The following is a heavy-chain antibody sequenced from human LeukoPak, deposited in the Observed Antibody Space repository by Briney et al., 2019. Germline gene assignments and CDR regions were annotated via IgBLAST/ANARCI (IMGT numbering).Heavy chain of an antibody. CDR1: GGSFSGYY. V-gene: IGHV4-34*01. CDR3: ARREGYNFDY. Sequence: SETLSLTCAVYGGSFSGYYWSWIRQPPGKGLEWIGEINHSGSTNYNPSLKSRVTISVDTSKNQFSLKLSSVTAADTAVYYCARREGYNFDYWGQGTLVTVSS. CDR2: INHSGST. D-gene: IGHD5-24*01. J-gene: IGHJ4*02.